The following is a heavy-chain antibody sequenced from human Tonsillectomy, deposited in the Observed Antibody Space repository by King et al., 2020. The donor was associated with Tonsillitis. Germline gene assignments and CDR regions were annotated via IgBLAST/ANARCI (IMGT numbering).Heavy chain of an antibody. CDR3: ARGVYYYDTGGYYSGY. D-gene: IGHD3-22*01. CDR1: GFTFSSYG. Sequence: VQLVESGGGLVQPGGSLRLSCAASGFTFSSYGMNWVRQAPGKGLEWVSYISSSSSSIYYAESVKGRFTISRDNANNSLYLQMNSLRDEDPAVYYCARGVYYYDTGGYYSGYWGQGTLVTVSS. J-gene: IGHJ4*02. V-gene: IGHV3-48*02. CDR2: ISSSSSSI.